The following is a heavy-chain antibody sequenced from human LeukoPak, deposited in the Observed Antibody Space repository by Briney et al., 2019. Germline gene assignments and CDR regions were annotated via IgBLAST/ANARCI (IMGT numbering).Heavy chain of an antibody. J-gene: IGHJ3*02. CDR3: AKEIDTLGTNAFDI. Sequence: GVSLRLSCAASGSTFDDYAMHWGRQAPGKGLEWVSLISGDGGSTYYADSVRGRFTISRDNSKNSLYLQMDSLRTEDTAFYYCAKEIDTLGTNAFDIWGQGTMVTVSS. CDR2: ISGDGGST. CDR1: GSTFDDYA. D-gene: IGHD2-15*01. V-gene: IGHV3-43*02.